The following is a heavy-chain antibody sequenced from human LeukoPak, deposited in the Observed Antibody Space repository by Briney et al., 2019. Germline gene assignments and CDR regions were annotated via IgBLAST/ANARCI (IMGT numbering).Heavy chain of an antibody. CDR2: IYYSGST. Sequence: SETLSLTCTVSGGSISSNGYYWGWIRQPPGKGLEWIGYIYYSGSTNYNPSLKSRVTISVDTSKNQFSLKLSSVTAADTAVYYCARASYDYVWGSYTGNTPDAFDIWGQGTMVTVSS. J-gene: IGHJ3*02. D-gene: IGHD3-16*01. V-gene: IGHV4-61*08. CDR1: GGSISSNGYY. CDR3: ARASYDYVWGSYTGNTPDAFDI.